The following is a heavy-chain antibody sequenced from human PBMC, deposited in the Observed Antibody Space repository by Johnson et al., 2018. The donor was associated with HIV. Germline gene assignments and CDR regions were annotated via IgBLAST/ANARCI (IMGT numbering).Heavy chain of an antibody. D-gene: IGHD6-13*01. CDR1: GFTFSTYW. CDR3: ARDRGSSWQHDAFDI. Sequence: EVQLVESGGGVVQPGRSLRLSCAASGFTFSTYWLHWVRQAPGKGLVWVSRINSDGSSTSYADSVKGRFTISRDNAKNTLYLQMNSLRAEDTAVYYCARDRGSSWQHDAFDIWGQGTMVTVSS. J-gene: IGHJ3*02. V-gene: IGHV3-74*01. CDR2: INSDGSST.